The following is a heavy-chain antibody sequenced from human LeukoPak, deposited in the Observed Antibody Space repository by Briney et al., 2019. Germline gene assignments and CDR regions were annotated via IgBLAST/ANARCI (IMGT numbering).Heavy chain of an antibody. D-gene: IGHD2-2*02. CDR3: AKDGYCSSTSCYTIPGYYGMDV. V-gene: IGHV3-23*01. CDR2: ISGSGGST. J-gene: IGHJ6*02. Sequence: GGSLRLSCAASGFTFSSYAMRWVRQAPGKGLEWVSAISGSGGSTYYADSVKGRFTISRDNSKNTLYLQMNSLRAEDTAVYYCAKDGYCSSTSCYTIPGYYGMDVWGQGTTVTVSS. CDR1: GFTFSSYA.